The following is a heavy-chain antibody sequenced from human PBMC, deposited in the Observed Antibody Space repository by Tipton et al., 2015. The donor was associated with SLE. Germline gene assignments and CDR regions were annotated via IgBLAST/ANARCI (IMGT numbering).Heavy chain of an antibody. CDR2: ISYDGSKI. CDR1: GFILGNYA. J-gene: IGHJ1*01. V-gene: IGHV3-30*04. Sequence: SLRLSCSASGFILGNYAMHWVRQAPGKGLEWVSLISYDGSKIFYADSVKGRLTISRDNSKNALYLEVNSLTVEDTAVYYCVRGGDSSSWFFWGQGTLVTVSS. D-gene: IGHD6-6*01. CDR3: VRGGDSSSWFF.